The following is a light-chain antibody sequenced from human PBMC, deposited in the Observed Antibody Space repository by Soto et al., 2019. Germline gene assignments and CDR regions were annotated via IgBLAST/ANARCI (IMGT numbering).Light chain of an antibody. CDR1: QSILSW. CDR3: QQYDTYWT. J-gene: IGKJ1*01. V-gene: IGKV1-5*01. CDR2: DAS. Sequence: DIQMTQSPSTLSASVGDRVTITCRASQSILSWLVWYQHKPGKAPKLLIYDASSLESGVTSRFSGSRSGTEFTLTISSLQPDDIATYYCQQYDTYWTFATGPRWKS.